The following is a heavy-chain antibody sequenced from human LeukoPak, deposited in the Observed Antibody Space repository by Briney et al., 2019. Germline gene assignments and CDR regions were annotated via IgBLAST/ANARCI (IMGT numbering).Heavy chain of an antibody. Sequence: SETLSLTCTVSGGSISSSSYYWGWIRQPPGKGLEWIGSIYYSGSTYYNPSLKSRVTISVDTSKNQFSLKLSSVTAADTAVYYCARDGGIAARPPQLVGYAFDIWGQGTMVTVSS. CDR1: GGSISSSSYY. D-gene: IGHD6-6*01. CDR2: IYYSGST. CDR3: ARDGGIAARPPQLVGYAFDI. J-gene: IGHJ3*02. V-gene: IGHV4-39*07.